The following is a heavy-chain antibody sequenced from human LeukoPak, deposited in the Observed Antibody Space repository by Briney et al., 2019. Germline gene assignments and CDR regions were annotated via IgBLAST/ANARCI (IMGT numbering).Heavy chain of an antibody. D-gene: IGHD3-22*01. Sequence: GGSLRLSCAASGFTVSNNYMSWVRQAPGKGLEWVSLIYSGGSTYYADSVKGRFTISRDNSKNTLYHQMNSLRAEDTAVYYCATYSSLDYWGQGTLVTVSS. CDR1: GFTVSNNY. CDR2: IYSGGST. CDR3: ATYSSLDY. V-gene: IGHV3-53*01. J-gene: IGHJ4*02.